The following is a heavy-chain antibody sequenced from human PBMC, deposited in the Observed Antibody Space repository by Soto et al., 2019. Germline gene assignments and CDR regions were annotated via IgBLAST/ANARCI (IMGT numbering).Heavy chain of an antibody. Sequence: EVQLVESGGGLVQPGGSLRLSCAASGFTFSAHYMDWVRQAPGKGLEWVGRIRNKANSYTIEYAASVKGRFSISREDSKNSLYLQMNSLKTEDTAVYYCARVSLVGPIGGRDFDYWGQGTQVAVSS. V-gene: IGHV3-72*01. CDR1: GFTFSAHY. J-gene: IGHJ4*02. CDR3: ARVSLVGPIGGRDFDY. D-gene: IGHD1-26*01. CDR2: IRNKANSYTI.